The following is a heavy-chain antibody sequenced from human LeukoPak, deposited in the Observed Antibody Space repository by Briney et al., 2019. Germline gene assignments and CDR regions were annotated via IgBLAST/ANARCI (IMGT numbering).Heavy chain of an antibody. CDR2: TYYRSKWYS. CDR3: ASQYGSRQFDS. J-gene: IGHJ4*02. D-gene: IGHD3-10*01. V-gene: IGHV6-1*01. CDR1: GDSVSSSTSA. Sequence: SQTLSLTCAISGDSVSSSTSAWSWLRHSPSRGLEWLGRTYYRSKWYSDSAVSVKSRITINPDTSKNQFSLQLNSVTPEDTAVYYCASQYGSRQFDSWGQGTLVTVSS.